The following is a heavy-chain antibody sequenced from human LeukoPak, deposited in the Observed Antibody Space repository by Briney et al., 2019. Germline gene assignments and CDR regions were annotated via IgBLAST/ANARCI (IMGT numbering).Heavy chain of an antibody. V-gene: IGHV1-2*02. D-gene: IGHD3-9*01. CDR2: INPNSGGT. CDR1: GYTITGYY. J-gene: IGHJ4*02. CDR3: ARGYCDTNDCPPGAY. Sequence: VASVKVSCKAFGYTITGYYIHWVRQAPGQGLEWMGWINPNSGGTNYAQKFQGRVTLTRDTSISTVYMELTGLTSDDTAVYYCARGYCDTNDCPPGAYWGQGALVTVSS.